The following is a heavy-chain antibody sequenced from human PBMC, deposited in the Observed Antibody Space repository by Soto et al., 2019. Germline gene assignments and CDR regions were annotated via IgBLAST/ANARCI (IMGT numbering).Heavy chain of an antibody. V-gene: IGHV3-21*03. CDR2: VSSSSDYM. CDR3: TTDLWRIAVVVGSTGYFNP. Sequence: GGSLRLSCVASGFTFSSSRMNWVRQAPGKGLEWVSFVSSSSDYMYYAAPVRGRFTISRDDSKNTLYLQMNSLKTEDTAVYYCTTDLWRIAVVVGSTGYFNPWGQGTPVTVSS. J-gene: IGHJ5*02. CDR1: GFTFSSSR. D-gene: IGHD2-15*01.